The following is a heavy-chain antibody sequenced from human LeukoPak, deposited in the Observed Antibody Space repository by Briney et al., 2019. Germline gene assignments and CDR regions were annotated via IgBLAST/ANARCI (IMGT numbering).Heavy chain of an antibody. V-gene: IGHV3-74*01. CDR2: ITSDGSST. CDR3: AGAVRTYDSSGDYLDAFDI. CDR1: GFTFSTYW. J-gene: IGHJ3*02. Sequence: PGGSLRLSCAASGFTFSTYWVHWVRQAPGKGLAWVSRITSDGSSTSYADSVKGRFTISRDNTKNTLYLQMKSLRAEDTAVYYCAGAVRTYDSSGDYLDAFDIWGQGTMVTVSS. D-gene: IGHD3-22*01.